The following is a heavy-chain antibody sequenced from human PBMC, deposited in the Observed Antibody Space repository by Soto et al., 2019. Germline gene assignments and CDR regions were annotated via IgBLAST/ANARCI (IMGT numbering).Heavy chain of an antibody. CDR3: ATNYGSGSTHFDH. D-gene: IGHD3-10*01. CDR1: RDTFSFYT. J-gene: IGHJ4*02. Sequence: QVLLVQSGAEVKKPGSSVKVSCTASRDTFSFYTISWVRQAPGQGPQWMGRFIPMVSMSDYARRFQGRVTITADTXTSTVYMQLHSLRSEDTAVYYCATNYGSGSTHFDHWGQGTLVTVSS. V-gene: IGHV1-69*02. CDR2: FIPMVSMS.